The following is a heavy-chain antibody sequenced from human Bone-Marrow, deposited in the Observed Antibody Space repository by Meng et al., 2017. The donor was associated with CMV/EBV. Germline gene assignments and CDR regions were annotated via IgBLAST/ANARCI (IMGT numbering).Heavy chain of an antibody. CDR2: INHSGST. V-gene: IGHV4-34*01. Sequence: SETLSLTCAVYGGSFSGYYWSWIRQPPGKGLEWIGEINHSGSTNYNPSLKSRVTISVDTSKNQFSLKLSSVTPEDTAVYYCARRYGGNSYYYGMDVWGQGTTVTVSS. J-gene: IGHJ6*02. CDR1: GGSFSGYY. CDR3: ARRYGGNSYYYGMDV. D-gene: IGHD4-23*01.